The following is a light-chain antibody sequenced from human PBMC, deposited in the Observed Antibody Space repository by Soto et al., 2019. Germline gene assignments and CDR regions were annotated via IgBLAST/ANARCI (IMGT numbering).Light chain of an antibody. V-gene: IGLV2-14*01. J-gene: IGLJ1*01. Sequence: QSVLTQPASVSGSLGQSITISCTGTGSDVGEYNYVSWYQQHPDKAPKLMIYEVRNRPSGVSNRFSGSKPGNTASLAIAGLQAEDEADYYCSSYTSTSTLYVFGTGTKVTVL. CDR2: EVR. CDR3: SSYTSTSTLYV. CDR1: GSDVGEYNY.